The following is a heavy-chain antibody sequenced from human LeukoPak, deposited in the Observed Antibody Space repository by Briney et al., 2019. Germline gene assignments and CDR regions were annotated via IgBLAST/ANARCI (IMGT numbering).Heavy chain of an antibody. CDR2: INSDGTTT. V-gene: IGHV3-74*01. CDR3: ARGNYYGMDV. J-gene: IGHJ6*02. Sequence: GGFLRLSCAASGFTFSSYWMHWVRQAPGKGLLWVSRINSDGTTTYYADSVKGRFTISRDNAKNTLYLQVNSLRAEDTAVYYCARGNYYGMDVWGQGTTVTVSS. CDR1: GFTFSSYW.